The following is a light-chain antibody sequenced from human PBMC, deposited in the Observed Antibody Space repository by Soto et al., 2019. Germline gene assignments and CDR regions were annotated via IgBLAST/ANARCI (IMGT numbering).Light chain of an antibody. J-gene: IGLJ1*01. CDR3: SSYTSSSIDDV. Sequence: QSALTQPAAVSGSPGQSITMSCTGTSSDVGGYNYVSWYQQHPGKAPKLMIYEVSNRPSGVSNRFSGSKSGNTASLTISGLQAEDEADYYCSSYTSSSIDDVFGTGTKLTVL. CDR2: EVS. V-gene: IGLV2-14*01. CDR1: SSDVGGYNY.